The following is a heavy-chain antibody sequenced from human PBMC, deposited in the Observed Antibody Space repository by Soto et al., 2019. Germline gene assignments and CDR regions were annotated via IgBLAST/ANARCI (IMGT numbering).Heavy chain of an antibody. J-gene: IGHJ5*02. CDR2: IYPGDSDT. V-gene: IGHV5-51*01. CDR1: GYSFIDYW. D-gene: IGHD3-10*01. Sequence: GESLKISCKGSGYSFIDYWIGWARQVPGKGLEWMGVIYPGDSDTRYSPSFQGHVTISADKSISTAYLQWSTLKASDTAKYYCVRLGYYYGSGLSDPWGQGTLVTVSS. CDR3: VRLGYYYGSGLSDP.